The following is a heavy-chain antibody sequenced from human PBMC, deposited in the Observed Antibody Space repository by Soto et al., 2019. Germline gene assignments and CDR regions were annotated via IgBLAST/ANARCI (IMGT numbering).Heavy chain of an antibody. J-gene: IGHJ6*03. CDR3: ARERVQSYPLEVDWYYYYRDV. CDR1: GFTFSSYW. CDR2: IKQDGSEE. D-gene: IGHD3-3*01. V-gene: IGHV3-7*01. Sequence: EVQLVESGGGLVQPGGSLRLSCAASGFTFSSYWMSWVRQAPGKGLEWVANIKQDGSEEYYVDSVKGRFTISRDNAKNSLYLQMNSLRAEDTAVYYCARERVQSYPLEVDWYYYYRDVWGKGTTVTVSS.